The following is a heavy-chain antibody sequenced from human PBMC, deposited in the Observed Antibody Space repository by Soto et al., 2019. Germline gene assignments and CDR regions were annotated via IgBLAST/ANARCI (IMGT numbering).Heavy chain of an antibody. Sequence: QVQLVESGGGVVQPGTSLRLSCAASGFTFTSYGLHWVRQAPGKGLEWVAGISYDGSAKYYVDSVKGRFTISRDNAKNSLYLQMNSLRAEDTAVYYCATETWYHFDFWGQGTLVTVSS. J-gene: IGHJ4*02. CDR2: ISYDGSAK. CDR3: ATETWYHFDF. V-gene: IGHV3-30*03. D-gene: IGHD6-13*01. CDR1: GFTFTSYG.